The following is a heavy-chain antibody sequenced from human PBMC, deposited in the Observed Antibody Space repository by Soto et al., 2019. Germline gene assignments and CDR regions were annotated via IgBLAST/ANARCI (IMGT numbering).Heavy chain of an antibody. CDR3: ARGIPYSSSWFAFDY. Sequence: QVQLVESGGGVVQPGRSLRLSCAASGFTFSSYAMHWVRQAPGKGLEWVAVISYDGSNKYYADSVKGRFTISRDNSKNTLYLQMNSQRAEDTAVYYCARGIPYSSSWFAFDYWGQGTLVTVSS. CDR2: ISYDGSNK. J-gene: IGHJ4*02. CDR1: GFTFSSYA. V-gene: IGHV3-30-3*01. D-gene: IGHD6-13*01.